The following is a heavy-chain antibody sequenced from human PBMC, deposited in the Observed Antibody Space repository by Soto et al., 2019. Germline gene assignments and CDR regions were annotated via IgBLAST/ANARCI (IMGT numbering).Heavy chain of an antibody. CDR1: GGSFSDKY. Sequence: QVHLQQGGAGLLKPSETLSLTCRVDGGSFSDKYWNWIRQSPGKGLEWIGEINHRGTTNYNPSLRSRVTLSVDTSKNEFSLRLTSVTAADTAVYYCARGGGFRPRHMVWFDPWGQGTLVTVSS. J-gene: IGHJ5*02. D-gene: IGHD2-8*01. CDR3: ARGGGFRPRHMVWFDP. CDR2: INHRGTT. V-gene: IGHV4-34*01.